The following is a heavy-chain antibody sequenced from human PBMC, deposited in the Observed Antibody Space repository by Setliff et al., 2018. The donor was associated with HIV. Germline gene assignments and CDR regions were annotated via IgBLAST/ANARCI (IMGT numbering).Heavy chain of an antibody. CDR1: GFTFSSYS. Sequence: GGSLRLSCAASGFTFSSYSMHWVRQAPGKGLEWVAVIWYDGSKKYYGDSVKGRFTISRDKSKNTLNLQMDSLRAEDTAAYYCAKDSSSGYYYYYLDVWGKGTTVTVSS. D-gene: IGHD6-6*01. J-gene: IGHJ6*03. CDR2: IWYDGSKK. V-gene: IGHV3-33*03. CDR3: AKDSSSGYYYYYLDV.